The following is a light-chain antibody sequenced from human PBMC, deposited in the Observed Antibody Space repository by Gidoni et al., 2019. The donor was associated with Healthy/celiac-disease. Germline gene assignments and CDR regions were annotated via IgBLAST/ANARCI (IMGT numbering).Light chain of an antibody. J-gene: IGKJ5*01. CDR1: QGISSA. V-gene: IGKV1D-13*01. CDR2: DAS. Sequence: AIQLTQSPSSLSASVGDRVTITCRASQGISSALTWYHQKPGKATKLLIYDASSLESGVPSRFSGSGSGTDFTRAISSLQPEDFATYYCQQFNNYPHTFGQGTRLEIK. CDR3: QQFNNYPHT.